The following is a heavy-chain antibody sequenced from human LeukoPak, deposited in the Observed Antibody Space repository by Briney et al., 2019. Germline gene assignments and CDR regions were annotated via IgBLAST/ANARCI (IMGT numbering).Heavy chain of an antibody. CDR3: ARSGDYYDSSGAFDI. D-gene: IGHD3-22*01. CDR2: INSVGSST. CDR1: GFTFSGYW. V-gene: IGHV3-74*03. Sequence: GGSLRLSCAASGFTFSGYWMHWVRQVPGKGLVWVSRINSVGSSTTYADSVKGRFTISRDNSKNTLYLQMNSLRAEDTAVYYCARSGDYYDSSGAFDIWGQGTMVTVSS. J-gene: IGHJ3*02.